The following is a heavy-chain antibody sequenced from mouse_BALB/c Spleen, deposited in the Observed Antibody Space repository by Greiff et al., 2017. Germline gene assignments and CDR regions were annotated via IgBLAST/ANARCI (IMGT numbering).Heavy chain of an antibody. CDR2: IRLKSNNYAT. Sequence: EVQLQESGGGLVQPGGSMKLSCVASGFTFSNYWMNWVRQSPEKGLEWVAEIRLKSNNYATHYAESVKGRFTISRDDSKSSVYLQMNNLRAEDTGIYYCTRPSYSSPFAYWGQGTLVTVSA. J-gene: IGHJ3*01. CDR1: GFTFSNYW. CDR3: TRPSYSSPFAY. D-gene: IGHD1-1*01. V-gene: IGHV6-6*02.